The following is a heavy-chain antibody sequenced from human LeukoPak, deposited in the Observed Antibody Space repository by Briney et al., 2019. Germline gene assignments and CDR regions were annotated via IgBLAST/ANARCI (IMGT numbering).Heavy chain of an antibody. J-gene: IGHJ4*02. CDR3: ARGGVDWNYVDY. CDR1: GFTFSSYA. CDR2: ISYDGSNK. D-gene: IGHD1-1*01. V-gene: IGHV3-30*04. Sequence: QAGGSLRLSCAASGFTFSSYAMHWVRQAPGKGLEWVAVISYDGSNKYYADSVKGRFTISRDNSKNTLYLQMNSLRAEDTAVYYCARGGVDWNYVDYWGQGTLVTVSS.